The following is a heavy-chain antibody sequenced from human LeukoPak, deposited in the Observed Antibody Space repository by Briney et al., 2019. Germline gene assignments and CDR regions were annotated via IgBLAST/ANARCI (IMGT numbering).Heavy chain of an antibody. Sequence: GASVTVSCMAYGYTFTSYAMHWVRQAPGQRLEWMEWINAGNGNTKYSQKFQGRVTITRDTSASTAYMELSSLRSEDPAVYYCARVRSVVVGAQFDYWGQGTLVTVSS. CDR3: ARVRSVVVGAQFDY. V-gene: IGHV1-3*01. CDR1: GYTFTSYA. CDR2: INAGNGNT. J-gene: IGHJ4*02. D-gene: IGHD1-26*01.